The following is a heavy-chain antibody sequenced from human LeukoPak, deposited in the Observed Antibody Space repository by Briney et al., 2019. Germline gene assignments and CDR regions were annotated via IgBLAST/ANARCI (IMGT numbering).Heavy chain of an antibody. Sequence: GGSLRLSCAASGFTFSSYAMNWVRQAPGKGLEWVSAISGSDGSTYYADSVKGRFTISRDNSKNTLYLQMNSLRAEDSAVYYCAKGFGSSSLVGIDYWGQGTLVIVSS. D-gene: IGHD6-13*01. CDR3: AKGFGSSSLVGIDY. CDR2: ISGSDGST. J-gene: IGHJ4*02. CDR1: GFTFSSYA. V-gene: IGHV3-23*01.